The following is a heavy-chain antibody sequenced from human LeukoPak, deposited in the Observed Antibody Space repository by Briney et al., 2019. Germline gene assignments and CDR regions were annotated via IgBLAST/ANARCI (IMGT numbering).Heavy chain of an antibody. J-gene: IGHJ4*02. Sequence: SETLSLTCTVYGGSISNYHWSWIRQPPGKGLEWIGYIYFSENTNYNPSLKSRVTISVDTSKNQFSLKLSSVAAADTAVYYSARVTSGWYSLDYWGQGTLVTVSS. CDR1: GGSISNYH. V-gene: IGHV4-59*01. CDR2: IYFSENT. D-gene: IGHD6-19*01. CDR3: ARVTSGWYSLDY.